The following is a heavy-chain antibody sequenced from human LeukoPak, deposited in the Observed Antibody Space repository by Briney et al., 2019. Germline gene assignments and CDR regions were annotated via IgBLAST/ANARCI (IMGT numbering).Heavy chain of an antibody. CDR1: GDSFSTYW. CDR3: ARRGPYMDYFDR. D-gene: IGHD3/OR15-3a*01. Sequence: GESLKISCKGSGDSFSTYWIAWVRQMPGKGLEWMGIIYPGDSDTRYSPSFHGQIIISADKSINTTYLHWGSLKASDTAMYYCARRGPYMDYFDRWGQGTLVTVSS. V-gene: IGHV5-51*01. J-gene: IGHJ5*02. CDR2: IYPGDSDT.